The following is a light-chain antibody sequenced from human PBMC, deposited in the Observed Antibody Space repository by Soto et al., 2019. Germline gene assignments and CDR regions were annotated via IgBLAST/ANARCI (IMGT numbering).Light chain of an antibody. CDR1: SSSIGSNA. J-gene: IGLJ1*01. Sequence: QSVLTQPPSASGTPGQRVTISCSGSSSSIGSNAVNWYQQLPGTAPKLLIYSDNHRPSGVPDRFSGSKSGTSASLAISELQSEDEADYHCATWDDSLNAYVFGIGTKLTVL. CDR3: ATWDDSLNAYV. V-gene: IGLV1-44*01. CDR2: SDN.